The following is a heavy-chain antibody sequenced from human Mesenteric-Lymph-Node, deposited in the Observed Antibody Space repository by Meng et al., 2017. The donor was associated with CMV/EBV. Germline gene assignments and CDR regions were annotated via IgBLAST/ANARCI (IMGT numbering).Heavy chain of an antibody. CDR1: GFSFSTFA. J-gene: IGHJ5*02. CDR3: VAEHGFWSGYHNWFDP. CDR2: ISSVSSKI. V-gene: IGHV3-21*01. Sequence: GESLKISCAASGFSFSTFAMSWVRQAPGKGLEWVSSISSVSSKIYYAHSVRGRFTISRDNAENSLHLQMNSLRVEDTAIYYCVAEHGFWSGYHNWFDPWGQGALVTVSS. D-gene: IGHD3-3*01.